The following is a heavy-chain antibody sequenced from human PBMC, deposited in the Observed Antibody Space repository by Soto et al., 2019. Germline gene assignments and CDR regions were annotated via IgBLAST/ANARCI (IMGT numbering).Heavy chain of an antibody. V-gene: IGHV1-69*13. D-gene: IGHD4-17*01. J-gene: IGHJ4*02. Sequence: SVKVSCKASGGTFSSYAISWVRQAPGQGLEWMGGIIPIFGTANYAQKFQGRVTITADESTSTAYMELSSLRSEDTAVYYCARGPPSLTTGFLAYRGQGTLVTVSS. CDR2: IIPIFGTA. CDR3: ARGPPSLTTGFLAY. CDR1: GGTFSSYA.